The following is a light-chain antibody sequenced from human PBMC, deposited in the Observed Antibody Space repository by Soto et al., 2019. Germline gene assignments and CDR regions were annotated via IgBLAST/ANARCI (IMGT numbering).Light chain of an antibody. CDR3: QQYNSYLYS. J-gene: IGKJ2*01. V-gene: IGKV1-5*03. CDR2: KVS. CDR1: QTISSW. Sequence: DIQMTQSPSTLSGSVGDRVTITCRASQTISSWLAWYQQKPGKAPKLLIYKVSTLESGVPLRFAGSGSRTEFNLTISSLQIDDFATYYCQQYNSYLYSFGQGTKVDIK.